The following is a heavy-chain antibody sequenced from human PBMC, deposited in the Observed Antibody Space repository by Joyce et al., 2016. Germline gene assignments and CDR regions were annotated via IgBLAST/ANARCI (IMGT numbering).Heavy chain of an antibody. CDR3: VRPRVAVAGTRWFDP. V-gene: IGHV3-23*01. J-gene: IGHJ5*02. CDR2: IGAGSSGT. D-gene: IGHD6-13*01. CDR1: GFTFVGYA. Sequence: EVQLLESGGGLVQPGGSLRLSCAAYGFTFVGYAMSWVRQAQGKGLGGVSAIGAGSSGTHYADAVRGRFTISRDDSDNSLYLHMSGLRSDDTAVYYCVRPRVAVAGTRWFDPWGQGTLVTVSS.